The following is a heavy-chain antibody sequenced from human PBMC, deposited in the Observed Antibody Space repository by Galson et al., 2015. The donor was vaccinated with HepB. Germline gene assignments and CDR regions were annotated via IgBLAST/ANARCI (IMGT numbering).Heavy chain of an antibody. J-gene: IGHJ4*02. CDR3: ARGGIAVAGRLLEY. Sequence: SLRLSCAASGFTFSSYAMHWVRQAPGKGLEYVSAISSNGGSTYYANSVKGRFTISRDNSKNTLYLQMGSLRAEDMAVYYCARGGIAVAGRLLEYWGQGTLVTVSS. V-gene: IGHV3-64*01. D-gene: IGHD6-19*01. CDR2: ISSNGGST. CDR1: GFTFSSYA.